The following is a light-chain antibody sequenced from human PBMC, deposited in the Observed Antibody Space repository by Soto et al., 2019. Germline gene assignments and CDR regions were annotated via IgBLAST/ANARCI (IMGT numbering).Light chain of an antibody. CDR1: SSDVGGYNY. CDR2: DVS. J-gene: IGLJ2*01. CDR3: SSYATSTLVV. V-gene: IGLV2-14*01. Sequence: QSALTQPASVSGSPGQSITISCTGTSSDVGGYNYVSWYQQYPGKAPKVMIYDVSNRPSGVSNRFSGSKSGNTASLTISGLQAEDEAAYYCSSYATSTLVVFGGGTKVTVL.